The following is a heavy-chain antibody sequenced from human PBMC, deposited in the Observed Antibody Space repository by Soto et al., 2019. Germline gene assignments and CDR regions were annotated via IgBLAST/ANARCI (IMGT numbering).Heavy chain of an antibody. V-gene: IGHV1-2*02. CDR3: ARGPYGDNAFDI. CDR2: IAPHRDGT. J-gene: IGHJ3*02. D-gene: IGHD4-17*01. Sequence: ASVKVSCKASGYSFTDYYMHWIRQAPGQGLEWMGWIAPHRDGTEFAQKFQGRITLTGDTSTSTAYMELKGLTSADTAVYFCARGPYGDNAFDIWGQGTVVTVSS. CDR1: GYSFTDYY.